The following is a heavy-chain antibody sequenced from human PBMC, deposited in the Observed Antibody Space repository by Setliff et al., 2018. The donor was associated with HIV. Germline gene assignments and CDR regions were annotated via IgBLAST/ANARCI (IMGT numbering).Heavy chain of an antibody. V-gene: IGHV4-38-2*02. CDR2: IYHSGST. D-gene: IGHD3-16*02. J-gene: IGHJ4*02. Sequence: SETLSLTCTVSCYSISSGYYWGWIRQPPGKGLEWIGSIYHSGSTYYNPSLKSRVTISVDTSKNQFSLKLSSVTAADTAVYYCARIWADYVWGSYRYKGYFDYWGQGTLVTVSS. CDR1: CYSISSGYY. CDR3: ARIWADYVWGSYRYKGYFDY.